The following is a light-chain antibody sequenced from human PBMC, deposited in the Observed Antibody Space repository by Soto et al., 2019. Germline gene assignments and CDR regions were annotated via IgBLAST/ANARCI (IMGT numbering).Light chain of an antibody. CDR3: LQDYNYPCT. J-gene: IGKJ1*01. CDR1: QGIRND. Sequence: AIQMTQSPSSLSASVGDRVTITCRASQGIRNDLGWYQQKPGKAPKLLIYAASSLQSGVPSRFSGSGSGTDFTLTTISLHPEAFATHYCLQDYNYPCTFGQGTKVEIK. V-gene: IGKV1-6*01. CDR2: AAS.